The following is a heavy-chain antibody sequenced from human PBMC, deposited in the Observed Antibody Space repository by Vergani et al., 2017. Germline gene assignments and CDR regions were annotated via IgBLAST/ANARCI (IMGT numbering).Heavy chain of an antibody. Sequence: QVQLVESGGGVVQPGRSLRLSCAASGFTFSSSGMHWVRQAPGKGLEWVAVISYDGSNKYYADSVKGRFTISRDNSKNTLYLQMNSLRAEDTAVYYCAKLASSTSYHVVDDAFDIWGQGTMVTVSS. CDR3: AKLASSTSYHVVDDAFDI. J-gene: IGHJ3*02. D-gene: IGHD2-2*01. V-gene: IGHV3-30*18. CDR1: GFTFSSSG. CDR2: ISYDGSNK.